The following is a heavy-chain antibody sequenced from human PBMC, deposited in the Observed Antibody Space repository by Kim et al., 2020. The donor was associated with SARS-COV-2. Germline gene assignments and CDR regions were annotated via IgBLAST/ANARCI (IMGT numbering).Heavy chain of an antibody. CDR2: ISGSGGST. J-gene: IGHJ1*01. CDR3: AKGRWELLRADFQH. V-gene: IGHV3-23*01. CDR1: GFTFSSYA. Sequence: GGSLRLSCAASGFTFSSYAMSWVRQAPGKGLEWVSDISGSGGSTYYADSVKGRFTISRDNSKNTLYLQMNSLRAEDTAVYYCAKGRWELLRADFQHWGQGTLVTVSS. D-gene: IGHD1-26*01.